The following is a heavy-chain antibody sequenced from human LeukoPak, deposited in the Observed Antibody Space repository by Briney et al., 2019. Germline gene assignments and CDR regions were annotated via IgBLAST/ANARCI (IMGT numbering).Heavy chain of an antibody. Sequence: SETLSLTCTVSGGSISSYYWSWIQQPPGKGLEWIGYIYYSGSTNYNPSLKSRVTISVDTSKNQFSLKLSSVTAADTAVYYCARVSSTYYYGSGGYGWFDPWGQGTLVTVSS. D-gene: IGHD3-10*01. CDR2: IYYSGST. CDR1: GGSISSYY. CDR3: ARVSSTYYYGSGGYGWFDP. J-gene: IGHJ5*02. V-gene: IGHV4-59*01.